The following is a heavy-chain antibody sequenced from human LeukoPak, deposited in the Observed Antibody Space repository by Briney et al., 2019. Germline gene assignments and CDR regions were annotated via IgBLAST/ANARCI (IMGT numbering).Heavy chain of an antibody. J-gene: IGHJ4*02. D-gene: IGHD5-12*01. V-gene: IGHV3-48*04. CDR1: GFTFSSYA. CDR3: ARERLRGNYFDY. CDR2: ISSRSGTI. Sequence: GGSLRLSCAASGFTFSSYAMSWVRQAPGKGLDWVSYISSRSGTIDFADSVKGRFTISRDNAKNSLYLQMNSLRAEDTAVYYCARERLRGNYFDYWGQGTLVTVSS.